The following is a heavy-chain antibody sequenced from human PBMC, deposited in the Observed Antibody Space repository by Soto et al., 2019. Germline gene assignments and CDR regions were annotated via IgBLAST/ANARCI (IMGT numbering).Heavy chain of an antibody. CDR1: GYTFTGYY. V-gene: IGHV1-2*04. CDR3: ARDGERRDFWSGYYRPGGHYYYYYGMDV. CDR2: INPNSGGT. J-gene: IGHJ6*02. D-gene: IGHD3-3*01. Sequence: ASVKVSCKASGYTFTGYYMHWVRQAPGQGLEWMGWINPNSGGTNYAQKFQGWVTMTRDTSISTAYMELSRLRSDDTAVYYCARDGERRDFWSGYYRPGGHYYYYYGMDVWGQGTTVTVSS.